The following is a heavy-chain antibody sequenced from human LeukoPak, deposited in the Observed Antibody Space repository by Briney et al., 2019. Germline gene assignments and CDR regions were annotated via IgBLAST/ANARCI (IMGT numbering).Heavy chain of an antibody. J-gene: IGHJ4*02. CDR1: GFTFNSYG. D-gene: IGHD3-16*02. Sequence: GGSLRLSCAASGFTFNSYGMHWVRQAPGKGLEWVAVIWYDGSNKYYADSVKGRFTISRDSSKNTLYLQMNSLRAEDTAVYYCAKPITFGGVIVSYFDYWGQGTLVTVSS. CDR3: AKPITFGGVIVSYFDY. V-gene: IGHV3-33*06. CDR2: IWYDGSNK.